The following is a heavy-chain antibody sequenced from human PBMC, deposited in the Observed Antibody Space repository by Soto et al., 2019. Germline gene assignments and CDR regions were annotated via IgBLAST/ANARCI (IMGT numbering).Heavy chain of an antibody. Sequence: PSETLSLTCAVYGGSFSGYYWSWIRQPPGKGLEWIGEINHSGSTNYNPSLKSRVTISVDTSKNQFSLKLSSVTAADTAVYYCARGRPTNRMRNYDSSGYYYFDYWGQGTLVTVSS. CDR3: ARGRPTNRMRNYDSSGYYYFDY. CDR1: GGSFSGYY. D-gene: IGHD3-22*01. V-gene: IGHV4-34*01. CDR2: INHSGST. J-gene: IGHJ4*02.